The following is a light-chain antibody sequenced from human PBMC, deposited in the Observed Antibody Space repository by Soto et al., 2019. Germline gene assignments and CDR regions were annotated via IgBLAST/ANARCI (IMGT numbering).Light chain of an antibody. V-gene: IGKV3-15*01. CDR1: QSVSNN. CDR3: QQYIHWPPLT. CDR2: GAS. J-gene: IGKJ4*01. Sequence: EIVMTQSPATLSVSPGERATLSCRASQSVSNNLAWYQQKPGQGPRLLIFGASTRATDIPARFSGSGSGTEFTLTISSLQSEDFAVYYCQQYIHWPPLTFGGGTKVDI.